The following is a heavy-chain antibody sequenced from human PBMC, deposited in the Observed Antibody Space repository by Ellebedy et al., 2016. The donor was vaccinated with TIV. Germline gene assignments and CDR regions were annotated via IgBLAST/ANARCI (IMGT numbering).Heavy chain of an antibody. CDR1: GFTFDYG. Sequence: GGSLRLSXAASGFTFDYGMYWVRQVPGKGLEWVSSISWDSAGRAYADSVKGRFTISRDNAKNSLYLQMNSLRPEDTALYYCGKGRDHRLKTGIGQWGQGTLVTVSS. CDR3: GKGRDHRLKTGIGQ. CDR2: ISWDSAGR. D-gene: IGHD3-9*01. V-gene: IGHV3-9*01. J-gene: IGHJ4*02.